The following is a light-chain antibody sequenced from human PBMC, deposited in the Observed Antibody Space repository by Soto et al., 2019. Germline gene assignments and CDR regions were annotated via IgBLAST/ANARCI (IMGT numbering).Light chain of an antibody. V-gene: IGKV3-20*01. CDR2: GAS. Sequence: EIVLTQSPGTLSLSTGERATLSCRASQSVSSSYLAWYQQKPGQAPRLLIYGASSRATGTPDRFSGSGSGTDFTLTISSLEPEEFAVYYCHQYDSSPLTFGGGTTWESK. J-gene: IGKJ4*01. CDR1: QSVSSSY. CDR3: HQYDSSPLT.